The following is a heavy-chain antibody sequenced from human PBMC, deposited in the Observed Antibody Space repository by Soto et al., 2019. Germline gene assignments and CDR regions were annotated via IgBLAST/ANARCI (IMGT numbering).Heavy chain of an antibody. J-gene: IGHJ6*02. D-gene: IGHD3-16*01. CDR1: GYRFSSYW. CDR3: ARQGSNGAYYYYGMDV. CDR2: IYPGDSDT. Sequence: GESLKISCKGSGYRFSSYWIAWVRQMPGKGLEWMGIIYPGDSDTRYSPSFEGQVTNSADKSNSTAYLQWSSLKASDTAMYYCARQGSNGAYYYYGMDVWGQGTTVTV. V-gene: IGHV5-51*01.